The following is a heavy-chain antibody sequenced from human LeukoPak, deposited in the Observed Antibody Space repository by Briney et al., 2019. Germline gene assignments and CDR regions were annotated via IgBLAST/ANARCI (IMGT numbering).Heavy chain of an antibody. CDR1: GGSFSSSDYY. D-gene: IGHD1-1*01. CDR2: IYTSGST. Sequence: PSETLSLTCTVSGGSFSSSDYYWGWIRQPPGKGLEWIGHIYTSGSTNYNPSLKSRVTMSVDTSKNQFSLKLSSVTAADTAVYYCARVAPGTTYFDYWGQGTLVTVSS. J-gene: IGHJ4*02. V-gene: IGHV4-61*05. CDR3: ARVAPGTTYFDY.